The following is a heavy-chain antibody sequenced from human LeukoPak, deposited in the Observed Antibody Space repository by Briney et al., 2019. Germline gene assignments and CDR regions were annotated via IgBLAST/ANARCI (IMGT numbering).Heavy chain of an antibody. CDR1: GFTFSSYS. J-gene: IGHJ5*02. CDR2: ISSSSSYI. D-gene: IGHD1-26*01. CDR3: ASTLVGATGFDP. V-gene: IGHV3-21*01. Sequence: GGSLRLSCAASGFTFSSYSMNWVHQAPGKGLEWVSSISSSSSYIYYADSVKGRFTISRDNAKNSLYLQMNSLRAEDTAVYYCASTLVGATGFDPWGQGTLVTVSS.